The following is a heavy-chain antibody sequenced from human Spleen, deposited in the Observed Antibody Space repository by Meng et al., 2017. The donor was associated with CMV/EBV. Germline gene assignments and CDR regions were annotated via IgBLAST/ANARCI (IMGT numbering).Heavy chain of an antibody. CDR3: ARGSASGYDSRSAYYISDYFDS. CDR2: INPNSGDT. Sequence: ASVKVSCKASGYTFTGYYLHWVRQAPGQGLEWMGWINPNSGDTKYAQKFQDIVTMTRDTSISTVHMELSRLTSDDTAVYYCARGSASGYDSRSAYYISDYFDSWGQGTPVTVSS. D-gene: IGHD3-3*01. CDR1: GYTFTGYY. V-gene: IGHV1-2*02. J-gene: IGHJ4*02.